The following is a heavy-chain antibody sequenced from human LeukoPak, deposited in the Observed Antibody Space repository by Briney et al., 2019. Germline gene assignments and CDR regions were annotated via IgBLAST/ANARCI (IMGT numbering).Heavy chain of an antibody. J-gene: IGHJ4*02. D-gene: IGHD4-17*01. V-gene: IGHV4-59*01. CDR1: GGSISSYY. CDR3: ARVWTTGGDYVFYYFDY. CDR2: IYYSGST. Sequence: SETLSLTCTVSGGSISSYYWSWIRQPPEKGLEWIGYIYYSGSTNYNPSLKSRLTISVDTSKNQFSLKLSSVTAADTAVYYCARVWTTGGDYVFYYFDYWGQGTLVTVSS.